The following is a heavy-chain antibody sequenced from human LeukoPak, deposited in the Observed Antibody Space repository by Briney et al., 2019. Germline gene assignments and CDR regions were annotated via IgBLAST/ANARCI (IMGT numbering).Heavy chain of an antibody. V-gene: IGHV4-59*12. CDR2: IYYSGST. J-gene: IGHJ4*02. Sequence: SETLSLTCTVSGGSISSYYWSWIRQPPGKGLEWIGFIYYSGSTNYNPSLKSRVTMSVDTSKNRFSLKLSSVTAADTAVYYCARDRNTDFDYWGQGTLVTVSS. CDR3: ARDRNTDFDY. CDR1: GGSISSYY.